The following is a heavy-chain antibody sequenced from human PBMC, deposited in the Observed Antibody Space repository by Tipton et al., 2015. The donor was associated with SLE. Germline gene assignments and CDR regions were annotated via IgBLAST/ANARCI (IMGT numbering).Heavy chain of an antibody. V-gene: IGHV3-30-3*01. J-gene: IGHJ3*02. Sequence: RSLRLSCAASGFTFSSYVMHWVRQAPGKGLEWVAVISYDGSNKYSADSVKGRFTISRDNSKNTLYLQMNSLRPEDTAVYYCARDGWIVARPFDMWGQGTMVTVCS. CDR2: ISYDGSNK. CDR3: ARDGWIVARPFDM. CDR1: GFTFSSYV. D-gene: IGHD3-22*01.